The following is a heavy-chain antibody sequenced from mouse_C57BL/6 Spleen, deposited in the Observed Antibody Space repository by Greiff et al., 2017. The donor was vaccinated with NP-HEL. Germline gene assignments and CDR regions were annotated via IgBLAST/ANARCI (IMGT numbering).Heavy chain of an antibody. CDR2: INPNNGGT. J-gene: IGHJ1*03. V-gene: IGHV1-22*01. D-gene: IGHD2-1*01. CDR3: ARWGDGINWYFDV. CDR1: GYTFTDYN. Sequence: EVKLQESGPELVKPGASVKMSCKASGYTFTDYNMHWVKQSHGKSLEWIGYINPNNGGTSYNQKFKGKATLTVNKSSSTAYMELRSLTSEDSAVYYCARWGDGINWYFDVWGTGTTVTVSS.